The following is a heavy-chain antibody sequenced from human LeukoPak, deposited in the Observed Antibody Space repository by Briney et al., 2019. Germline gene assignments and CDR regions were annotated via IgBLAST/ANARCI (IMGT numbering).Heavy chain of an antibody. D-gene: IGHD6-13*01. Sequence: PSETLSLTCTVSGGSISSSSYYWGWIRQPPGKGLEWIGSIDYSGSTYYNPSLKSRVTISVDTSKNQFSLKLSSVTAADTAVYYCARHFPEAQAAAGTWVFDYWGQGTLVTVPS. V-gene: IGHV4-39*01. J-gene: IGHJ4*02. CDR1: GGSISSSSYY. CDR2: IDYSGST. CDR3: ARHFPEAQAAAGTWVFDY.